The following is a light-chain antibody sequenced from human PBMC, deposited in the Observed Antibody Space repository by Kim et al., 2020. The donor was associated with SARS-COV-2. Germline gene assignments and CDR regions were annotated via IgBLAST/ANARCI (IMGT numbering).Light chain of an antibody. CDR3: QQHENLPYT. CDR2: DAS. V-gene: IGKV1-33*01. Sequence: DIQMTRSPSSLSASVGDRVTITCQASHDITKYLNWYQHKPGQPPKLLIYDASNLETGVPSRFSGGGFGTHFIFSISTLQPEDVATYYCQQHENLPYTFGPGTKLEI. J-gene: IGKJ2*01. CDR1: HDITKY.